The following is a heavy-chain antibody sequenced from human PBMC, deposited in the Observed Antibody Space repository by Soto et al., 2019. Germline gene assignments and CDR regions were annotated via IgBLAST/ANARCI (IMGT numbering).Heavy chain of an antibody. CDR3: ARQHYYDSSGYYTWN. CDR1: GGSLSGYY. Sequence: SXTLSLTCAVYGGSLSGYYWTWIRQPPVTGLEWIGEINHSGSTNYNPSLKSRVTISVDTSKNQFSLKLTSVTAADTAVYYCARQHYYDSSGYYTWNWGQGTLVTVSS. J-gene: IGHJ4*02. CDR2: INHSGST. V-gene: IGHV4-34*01. D-gene: IGHD3-22*01.